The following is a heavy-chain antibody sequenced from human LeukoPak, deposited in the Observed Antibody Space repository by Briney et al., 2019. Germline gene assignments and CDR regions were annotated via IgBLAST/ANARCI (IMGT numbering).Heavy chain of an antibody. CDR1: GGSISSGDYY. CDR2: IYYSGST. Sequence: SETLSLTCTVSGGSISSGDYYWSWIRQPPGKGLEWIGYIYYSGSTYYNPSLKSRVTISVDTSKKQFSLKLSSVTAAGTAVYYCARNKYSSSWSSDYWGQGTLVTVSS. D-gene: IGHD6-13*01. J-gene: IGHJ4*02. CDR3: ARNKYSSSWSSDY. V-gene: IGHV4-30-4*01.